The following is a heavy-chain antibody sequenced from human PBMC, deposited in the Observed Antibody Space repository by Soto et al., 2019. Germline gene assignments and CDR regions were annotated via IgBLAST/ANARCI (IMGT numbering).Heavy chain of an antibody. Sequence: PGGSLRLSCAASGFTFSSYGMHWVRQAPGKGLEWVAVIWYDGSNKYYADSVKGRFTISRDNSKNTLYLQMNSLRAEDTAVYYCARDLRERYSSSPLGYYYYGMDVWGQGTTVTVSS. CDR1: GFTFSSYG. CDR2: IWYDGSNK. CDR3: ARDLRERYSSSPLGYYYYGMDV. D-gene: IGHD6-6*01. V-gene: IGHV3-33*01. J-gene: IGHJ6*02.